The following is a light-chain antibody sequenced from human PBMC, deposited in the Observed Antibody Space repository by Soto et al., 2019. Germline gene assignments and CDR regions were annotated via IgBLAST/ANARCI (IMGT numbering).Light chain of an antibody. CDR1: QGISSY. Sequence: DIRVTQSPAFLSASVGDRVTITCRASQGISSYLAWYQQRPGKAPKLLIYAASTLQSGVPSRFSGSGSGTDFTLTISSLEPEDFAVYYCQQRSNWPITFGQRTRLEIK. CDR3: QQRSNWPIT. V-gene: IGKV1-9*01. CDR2: AAS. J-gene: IGKJ5*01.